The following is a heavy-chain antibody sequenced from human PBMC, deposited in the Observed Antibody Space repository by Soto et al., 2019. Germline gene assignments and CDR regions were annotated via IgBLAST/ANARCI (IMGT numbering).Heavy chain of an antibody. V-gene: IGHV4-38-2*01. CDR1: AHSISSGYY. Sequence: ETLCLTCSVSAHSISSGYYWCWIRQPPGKGLEWIGSIYHSGDTYYNPSLKSRVTMSLDTSKNQFSLKLSSVTAADTAVYYCAAFSGRVDYWGQGTLVTVYS. D-gene: IGHD1-26*01. CDR3: AAFSGRVDY. J-gene: IGHJ4*02. CDR2: IYHSGDT.